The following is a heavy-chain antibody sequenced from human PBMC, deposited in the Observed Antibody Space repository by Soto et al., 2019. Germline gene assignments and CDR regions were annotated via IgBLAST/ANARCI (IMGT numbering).Heavy chain of an antibody. CDR1: GGSIGSYY. V-gene: IGHV4-59*08. CDR3: ARHRREVVSPYYYYGMEA. Sequence: PSETLSLTCTVPGGSIGSYYWSWIRQPPGKGLEWIGYIYYSGSTNYNPSLKSRVTISVDTSKNQFSLKLSSVTAADTAVYYCARHRREVVSPYYYYGMEAWGQGTTVTVAS. CDR2: IYYSGST. D-gene: IGHD2-15*01. J-gene: IGHJ6*02.